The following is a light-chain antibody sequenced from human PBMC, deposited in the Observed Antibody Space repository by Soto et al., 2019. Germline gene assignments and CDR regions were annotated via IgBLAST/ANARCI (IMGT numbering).Light chain of an antibody. Sequence: QSVLTQPPSVSGAPGQRVTISCTGSSSNIGAGYDVHWYQQLPGTAPKLLIYGNSNRPSGVPDRFSGSKSGTSASLAITGLQAEDEADYYCQSYYSSRSGVVFGGGTQLTV. CDR1: SSNIGAGYD. CDR3: QSYYSSRSGVV. CDR2: GNS. V-gene: IGLV1-40*01. J-gene: IGLJ2*01.